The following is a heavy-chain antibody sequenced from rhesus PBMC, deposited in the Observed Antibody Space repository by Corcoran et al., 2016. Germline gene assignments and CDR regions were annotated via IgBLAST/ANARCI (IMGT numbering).Heavy chain of an antibody. CDR3: ARETVLVVVARKFDY. CDR2: IFGSGGST. Sequence: QVQLQESGPGLVKPSETLSLTCAVSGGSISDSSYWSCIRQPPGKGLEWIGYIFGSGGSTYYNPSLKSRVTISTDTSKNQFSLKLSSVTAADTAVYYCARETVLVVVARKFDYWGQGVLVTVSS. J-gene: IGHJ4*01. CDR1: GGSISDSSY. V-gene: IGHV4-106*01. D-gene: IGHD2-21*01.